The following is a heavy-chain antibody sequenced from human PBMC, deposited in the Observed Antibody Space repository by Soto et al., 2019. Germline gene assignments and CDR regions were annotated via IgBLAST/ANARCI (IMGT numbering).Heavy chain of an antibody. CDR2: IYHRGST. D-gene: IGHD3-10*01. J-gene: IGHJ5*02. CDR1: GGSIDSGGYS. V-gene: IGHV4-30-2*01. Sequence: QLQLQESGSGLVKPSQTLSLTCAVSGGSIDSGGYSWSWMRQPPGKGLEWIGYIYHRGSTYYNPSLKSRVIISVDTSKNQFSLKLTSVTAADTTVYYCARVLVRPQELFDPWGQGTLVTVSS. CDR3: ARVLVRPQELFDP.